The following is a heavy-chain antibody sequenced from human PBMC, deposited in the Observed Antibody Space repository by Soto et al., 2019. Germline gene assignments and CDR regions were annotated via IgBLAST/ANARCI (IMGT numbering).Heavy chain of an antibody. J-gene: IGHJ6*02. CDR1: EFTFDDYA. CDR3: AKDGNGYLYYYYGMDV. CDR2: ITWNSDTI. V-gene: IGHV3-9*01. Sequence: GGSLRLSCAASEFTFDDYAMHWVRQAPGKGLEWVSGITWNSDTIDYADSVKGRFTISRDNAKNSLYLQMNSLRAEDTALYYCAKDGNGYLYYYYGMDVWGQGTTVTVSS. D-gene: IGHD3-16*02.